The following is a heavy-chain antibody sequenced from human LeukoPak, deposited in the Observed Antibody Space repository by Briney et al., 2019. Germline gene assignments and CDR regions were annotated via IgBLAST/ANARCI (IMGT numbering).Heavy chain of an antibody. CDR2: ISSSSSYI. Sequence: GGSLRLSCAASGFTFSSYSMNWVRQAPGKGLEWVSSISSSSSYIYYADSVKGRFTISRDNSKNTLYLQMTSLRAEETAVYYCAKATVATKTYDYWGQGTLVTVSS. CDR3: AKATVATKTYDY. V-gene: IGHV3-21*04. D-gene: IGHD5-12*01. J-gene: IGHJ4*02. CDR1: GFTFSSYS.